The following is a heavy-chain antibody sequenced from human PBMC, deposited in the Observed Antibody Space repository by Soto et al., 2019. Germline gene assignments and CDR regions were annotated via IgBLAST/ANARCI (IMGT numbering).Heavy chain of an antibody. J-gene: IGHJ4*02. D-gene: IGHD4-4*01. CDR1: GFTFTDFY. Sequence: EVQLVQSGGGLVQPGGSLRLPCVGSGFTFTDFYMNWVRQAPGKGLEWVANIRPDGTETNYVESVRGRFTTSRDNAKNSLFLQMNSLRADDTALYYCAGWGGQDYNYWGQGILVTVSS. CDR2: IRPDGTET. V-gene: IGHV3-7*03. CDR3: AGWGGQDYNY.